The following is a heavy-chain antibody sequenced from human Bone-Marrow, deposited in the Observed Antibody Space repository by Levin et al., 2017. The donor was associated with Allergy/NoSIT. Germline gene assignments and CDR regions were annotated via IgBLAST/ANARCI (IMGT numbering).Heavy chain of an antibody. CDR3: AKDYGTGIPYYYVIAV. Sequence: PGGSLRLSCAASGFTFDDYAMHWVRQVPGKGLEWVSGIIWNSGKSVYADSVKGRFAMSRDNAKKSLYLQMNSLRVEDTALYYCAKDYGTGIPYYYVIAVWGQGTTVTVSS. D-gene: IGHD3/OR15-3a*01. CDR2: IIWNSGKS. J-gene: IGHJ6*02. V-gene: IGHV3-9*01. CDR1: GFTFDDYA.